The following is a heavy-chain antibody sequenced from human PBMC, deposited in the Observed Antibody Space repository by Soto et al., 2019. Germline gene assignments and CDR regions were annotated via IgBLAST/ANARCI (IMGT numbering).Heavy chain of an antibody. Sequence: QVQLQESGPGLVKPSQTLSLTCTVSGGSISSGDYYWSWIRQPPGKGLEWIGYIYYSGSTYYNPSLKSRVTISVDPSKNQFSLKLSSVTAADTAVYYCARAGDYYDSSGYRYYYYYGMDVWGQGTTVTVSS. CDR1: GGSISSGDYY. CDR2: IYYSGST. D-gene: IGHD3-22*01. CDR3: ARAGDYYDSSGYRYYYYYGMDV. V-gene: IGHV4-30-4*01. J-gene: IGHJ6*02.